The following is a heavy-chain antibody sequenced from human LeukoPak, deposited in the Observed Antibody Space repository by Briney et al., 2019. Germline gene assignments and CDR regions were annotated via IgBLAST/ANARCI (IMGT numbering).Heavy chain of an antibody. CDR3: ARAPVGGPLRFFDY. CDR1: GYTFTGYY. V-gene: IGHV1-2*02. D-gene: IGHD3-3*01. CDR2: IHPNSGGT. Sequence: GASVKVPCKASGYTFTGYYIHWVRQAPGQGLEWMGWIHPNSGGTNFAQKFQGRVTMTRDSSISTAYVEVSSLRSDDTAVYYCARAPVGGPLRFFDYWGQGTLVTVSS. J-gene: IGHJ4*02.